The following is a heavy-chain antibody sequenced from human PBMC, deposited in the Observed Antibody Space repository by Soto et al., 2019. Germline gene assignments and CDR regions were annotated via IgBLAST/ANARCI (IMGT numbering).Heavy chain of an antibody. CDR1: GYTFTGYY. CDR2: INPNSGGT. Sequence: GASVKVSCKASGYTFTGYYMHWVRQAPGQGLEWMGWINPNSGGTNYAQKCQGRVTMTRDTSISTAYMELSRLRSDDTAVYYCARSAYYYDSSGYTIFDYWGQGTLVTVSS. V-gene: IGHV1-2*02. J-gene: IGHJ4*02. D-gene: IGHD3-22*01. CDR3: ARSAYYYDSSGYTIFDY.